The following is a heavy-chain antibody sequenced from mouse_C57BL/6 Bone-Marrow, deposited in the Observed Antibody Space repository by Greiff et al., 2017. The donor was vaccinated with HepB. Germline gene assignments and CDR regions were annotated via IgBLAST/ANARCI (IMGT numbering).Heavy chain of an antibody. CDR3: ARDGYYGNYVTRGYAMDY. J-gene: IGHJ4*01. Sequence: QVQLQQPGAELVRPGSSVKLSCKASGYTFTSYWMHWVKQRPIQGLEWIGNIDPSDSETHYNQKFKDKATLTVDKSSSTAYMQLSSLTSEDSAVYYCARDGYYGNYVTRGYAMDYWGQGTSVTVSS. CDR2: IDPSDSET. V-gene: IGHV1-52*01. D-gene: IGHD2-1*01. CDR1: GYTFTSYW.